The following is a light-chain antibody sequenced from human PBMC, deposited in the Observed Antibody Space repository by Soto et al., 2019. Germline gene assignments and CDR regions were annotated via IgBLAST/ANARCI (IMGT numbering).Light chain of an antibody. CDR1: QSVSSY. V-gene: IGKV3-11*01. Sequence: EIVLTPSPSTLSLSPGERATLSCRASQSVSSYLAWYQQKPGQAPRLLIYDSSNRATGIPARFSGSGSGTDLSLTISSLVPEDFAVYYCQQRSNWSPIAFGQGTRLEI. CDR2: DSS. J-gene: IGKJ5*01. CDR3: QQRSNWSPIA.